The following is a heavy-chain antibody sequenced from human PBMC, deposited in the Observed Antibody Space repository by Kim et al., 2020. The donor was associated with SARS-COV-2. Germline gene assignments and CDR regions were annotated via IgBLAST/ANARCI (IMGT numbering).Heavy chain of an antibody. CDR1: GFTFSNYA. J-gene: IGHJ6*02. D-gene: IGHD2-8*01. Sequence: GGSLRLSCAASGFTFSNYAMNWVRQAPGKGLEWVSAITADPGSTYYVYSVKGRFTISRDNSKNTLSLQMSSLRAEDTAVYYCATAVSQTYYYGMDVWGQGTTVTVSS. V-gene: IGHV3-23*01. CDR3: ATAVSQTYYYGMDV. CDR2: ITADPGST.